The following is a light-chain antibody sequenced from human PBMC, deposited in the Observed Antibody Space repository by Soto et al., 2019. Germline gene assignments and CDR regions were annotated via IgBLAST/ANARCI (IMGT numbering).Light chain of an antibody. Sequence: DIQMTQSPSTLSASVGDRVTITCRASQSTSTWLAWYQQRPGKTPKLLISEASKLESGVPSRFSGSGSGTEFILTISSLQPDDFATYYCQQYSTYPYAFGQGTKVEIK. CDR1: QSTSTW. CDR2: EAS. V-gene: IGKV1-5*03. CDR3: QQYSTYPYA. J-gene: IGKJ1*01.